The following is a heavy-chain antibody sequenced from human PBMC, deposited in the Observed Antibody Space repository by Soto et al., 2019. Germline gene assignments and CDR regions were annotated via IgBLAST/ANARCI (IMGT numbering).Heavy chain of an antibody. CDR3: ARIYDGLLPL. D-gene: IGHD5-12*01. CDR1: GFIFSTYS. Sequence: GGSLRLSCAASGFIFSTYSMNWVRQAPGKGLEWVSPLSSSSSYTYYADSVKGRFTISRDNAKNSLYLQMNSLTDEDTAVYYCARIYDGLLPLWGQGTTVTVSS. V-gene: IGHV3-21*01. J-gene: IGHJ6*02. CDR2: LSSSSSYT.